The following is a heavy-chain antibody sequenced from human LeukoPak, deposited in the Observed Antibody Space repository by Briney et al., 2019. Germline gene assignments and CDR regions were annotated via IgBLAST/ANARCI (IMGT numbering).Heavy chain of an antibody. D-gene: IGHD3-10*01. Sequence: SETLSLTCAVYGGSFSGYYWNWIRQPPGKGLEWIGEINHSGSTNYNPSLKSRVTISVDTSKNQFSLKLSSVTAADTAVYYCARHPGLLLWFGEAWFDPWGQGTLVTVSS. V-gene: IGHV4-34*01. CDR3: ARHPGLLLWFGEAWFDP. CDR1: GGSFSGYY. J-gene: IGHJ5*02. CDR2: INHSGST.